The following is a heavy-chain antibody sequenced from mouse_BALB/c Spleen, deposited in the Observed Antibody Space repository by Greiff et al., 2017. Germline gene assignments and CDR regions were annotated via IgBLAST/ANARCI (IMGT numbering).Heavy chain of an antibody. CDR3: ARNYRYYYAMDY. V-gene: IGHV14-3*02. J-gene: IGHJ4*01. D-gene: IGHD2-14*01. CDR2: IDPANGNT. Sequence: VHVKQSGAELVKPGASVKLSCTASGFNIKDTYMHWVKQRPEQGLEWIGRIDPANGNTKYDPKFQGKATITADTSSNTAYLQLSSLTSEDTAVYYCARNYRYYYAMDYWGQGTSVTVSS. CDR1: GFNIKDTY.